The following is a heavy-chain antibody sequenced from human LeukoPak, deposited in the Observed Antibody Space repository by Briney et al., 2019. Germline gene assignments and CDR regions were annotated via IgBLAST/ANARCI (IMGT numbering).Heavy chain of an antibody. J-gene: IGHJ2*01. CDR1: GGSISSSSHY. CDR2: IYYSGST. Sequence: SETLSLTCTVSGGSISSSSHYWGWIRQPPGKGLEWIGNIYYSGSTYYNPSLKSRITISLDTSKSQFSLKLSSVTAADTALYYCARRGQVVVAGSSHWYFDLWGRGTLVTVSP. CDR3: ARRGQVVVAGSSHWYFDL. V-gene: IGHV4-39*01. D-gene: IGHD6-19*01.